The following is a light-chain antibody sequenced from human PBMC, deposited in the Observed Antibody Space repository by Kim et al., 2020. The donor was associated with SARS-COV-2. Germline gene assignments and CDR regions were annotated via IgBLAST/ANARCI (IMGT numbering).Light chain of an antibody. CDR1: SSNIGAGYD. CDR2: GNS. V-gene: IGLV1-40*01. CDR3: QSYDSSLSGL. Sequence: GQGVTISSTGSSSNIGAGYDVHWYQQLPGTAPKLLIYGNSNRPSGVPDRFSGSKSGTSASLAITGLQAEDEADYYCQSYDSSLSGLFGGGTQLTVL. J-gene: IGLJ2*01.